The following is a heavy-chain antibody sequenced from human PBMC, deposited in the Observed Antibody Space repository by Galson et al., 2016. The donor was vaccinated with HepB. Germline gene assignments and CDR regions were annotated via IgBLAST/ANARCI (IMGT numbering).Heavy chain of an antibody. V-gene: IGHV1-18*04. J-gene: IGHJ4*02. D-gene: IGHD3-10*02. CDR1: GYTFETYG. Sequence: SVKVSCKASGYTFETYGISWVRQAPGQGLEWMGWIRTYNGDTKYAQKFQGRVTVSMDTSTSTAYMEMRSLRSDDTAVYYCARDRFEAMLGIFDYWGQGTQVTVSS. CDR2: IRTYNGDT. CDR3: ARDRFEAMLGIFDY.